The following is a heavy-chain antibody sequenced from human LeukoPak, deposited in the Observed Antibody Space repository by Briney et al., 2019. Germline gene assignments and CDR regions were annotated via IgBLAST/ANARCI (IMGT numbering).Heavy chain of an antibody. CDR2: IYYSGST. CDR3: ARVMVRGVFDY. CDR1: GGSISSYY. Sequence: SETLSLTCTVSGGSISSYYWSWIRQPPGKGLEWIGYIYYSGSTNYNPPLKSRVTISVDTSKNQFSLKLSSVTAADTAVYYCARVMVRGVFDYWGQGTLVTVSS. D-gene: IGHD3-10*01. J-gene: IGHJ4*02. V-gene: IGHV4-59*01.